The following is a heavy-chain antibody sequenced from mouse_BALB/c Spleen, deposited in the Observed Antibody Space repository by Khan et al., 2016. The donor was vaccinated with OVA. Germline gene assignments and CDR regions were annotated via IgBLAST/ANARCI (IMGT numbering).Heavy chain of an antibody. Sequence: QVQLKQSGAELAKPGASVKMSCKASGYTFTSYWMHWVKQRPGQGLEWIGYINPSTGYTEYNQRFKDKATLTADKSSSTAYMQLSSLTSEESAVYYCANHGSSSAWITCWGQGTLVTVSA. V-gene: IGHV1-7*01. J-gene: IGHJ3*01. D-gene: IGHD1-1*01. CDR2: INPSTGYT. CDR1: GYTFTSYW. CDR3: ANHGSSSAWITC.